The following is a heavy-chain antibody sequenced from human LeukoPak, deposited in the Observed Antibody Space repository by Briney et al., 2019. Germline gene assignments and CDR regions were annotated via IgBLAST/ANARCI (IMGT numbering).Heavy chain of an antibody. CDR1: GFTFSDYY. D-gene: IGHD3-10*01. V-gene: IGHV3-11*06. CDR2: ISSSSSYT. Sequence: GGSLRLSCAASGFTFSDYYMSWIRQAPGKGLEWVSYISSSSSYTNYADSVKGRFTISRDNAKNSLYLQMNSLRAEDTAVYYCARDGSGSYLKLDYWGQGTLVTVSS. CDR3: ARDGSGSYLKLDY. J-gene: IGHJ4*02.